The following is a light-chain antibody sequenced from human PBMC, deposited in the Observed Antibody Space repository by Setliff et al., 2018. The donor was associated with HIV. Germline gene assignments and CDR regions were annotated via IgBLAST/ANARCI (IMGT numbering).Light chain of an antibody. CDR3: SSYTGSDTFDV. CDR2: EVK. J-gene: IGLJ1*01. V-gene: IGLV2-23*02. CDR1: NSDIGTYDL. Sequence: QSVLTQPASVSGSPGQAITISCTGNNSDIGTYDLVSWYQQHPGRAPKLTIFEVKRRPSGVSNRFSGSKSGNTAPLTISVLQAEDEATYFCSSYTGSDTFDVFGTGTKVTVL.